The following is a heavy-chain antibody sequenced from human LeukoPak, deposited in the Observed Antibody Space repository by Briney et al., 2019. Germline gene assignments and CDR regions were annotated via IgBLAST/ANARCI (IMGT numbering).Heavy chain of an antibody. J-gene: IGHJ4*02. D-gene: IGHD3-3*01. CDR1: GGSISSGSYY. CDR3: ARSSITIFGVDKYYFDY. CDR2: IYTSGST. V-gene: IGHV4-61*02. Sequence: SQTLSLTXTVSGGSISSGSYYWRWIRQPAGKGLEWIGRIYTSGSTNYNPSLKSRVTISVDTSENQFSLKLSSVTAADTPVYYCARSSITIFGVDKYYFDYWGQGTLVTVSS.